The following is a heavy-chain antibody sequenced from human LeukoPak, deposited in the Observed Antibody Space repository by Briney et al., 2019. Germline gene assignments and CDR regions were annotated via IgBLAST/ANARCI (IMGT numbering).Heavy chain of an antibody. CDR2: IYTSGST. V-gene: IGHV4-4*07. CDR1: GGSISSYY. Sequence: SETLSLTCTVSGGSISSYYWSWIRQPAGKGLEWIGCIYTSGSTNYNPDLKSRVTMSVDTSKNQFSLKLRSVTAANTAVYYCARDRPFCSSTSCYIQDWFDPWGEGTLVTVSS. CDR3: ARDRPFCSSTSCYIQDWFDP. J-gene: IGHJ5*02. D-gene: IGHD2-2*02.